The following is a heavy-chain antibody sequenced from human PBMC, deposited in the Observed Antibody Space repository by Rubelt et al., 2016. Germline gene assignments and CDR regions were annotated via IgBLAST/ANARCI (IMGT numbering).Heavy chain of an antibody. CDR3: ARGADSSGYYY. V-gene: IGHV4-39*07. J-gene: IGHJ4*02. D-gene: IGHD3-22*01. CDR1: GGSISSSSYY. CDR2: ITHSGST. Sequence: QLQLQESGPGLVKPSETLSLTCTVSGGSISSSSYYWGWIRQPPGKGLEWIGEITHSGSTNYTPSLKSRATISVETSKNQISLELRSVTAADTAVYYCARGADSSGYYYWGQGILVTVSS.